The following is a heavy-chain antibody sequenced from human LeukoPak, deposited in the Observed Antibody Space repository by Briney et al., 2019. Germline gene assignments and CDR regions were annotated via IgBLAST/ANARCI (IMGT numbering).Heavy chain of an antibody. D-gene: IGHD2-15*01. CDR2: IYYSGST. Sequence: SETLSLTCTVSGGSISSYYWSWIRHPPGKGLEWIGYIYYSGSTNYNPSLKSRVTISVDTSKNQFSLKLSSVTAADTAVYYCARGSGYCSGGSCYYYYMDVWGKGTTVTVSS. CDR1: GGSISSYY. J-gene: IGHJ6*03. V-gene: IGHV4-59*01. CDR3: ARGSGYCSGGSCYYYYMDV.